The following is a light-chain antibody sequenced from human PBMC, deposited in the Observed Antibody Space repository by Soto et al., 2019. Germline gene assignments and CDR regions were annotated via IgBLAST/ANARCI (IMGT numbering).Light chain of an antibody. CDR2: EAT. CDR3: CSYASSGTSI. V-gene: IGLV2-23*01. Sequence: QSALTQPASVSGSPGQSITISCAGSSSDVGTYNLVSWYQQHPGEAPKVIIYEATKRPSGVSNRFSGSKSGNTASLTISGLQAEDEADYYCCSYASSGTSIFGGGTKVTVL. J-gene: IGLJ2*01. CDR1: SSDVGTYNL.